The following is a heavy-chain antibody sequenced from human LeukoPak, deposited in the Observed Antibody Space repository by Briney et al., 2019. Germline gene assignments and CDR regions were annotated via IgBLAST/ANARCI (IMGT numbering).Heavy chain of an antibody. CDR3: AKGVRYSSSPRSAFDI. CDR1: GFSFSSYA. V-gene: IGHV3-23*01. D-gene: IGHD6-6*01. CDR2: ISGSGGST. Sequence: GGSLRLSCADSGFSFSSYAMSWVRQAPGKGLEWGSPISGSGGSTYYADSVKGRFTISRDNSKNTLYLQMNSLRAEDTAVYYCAKGVRYSSSPRSAFDIWGQGTMVTVSS. J-gene: IGHJ3*02.